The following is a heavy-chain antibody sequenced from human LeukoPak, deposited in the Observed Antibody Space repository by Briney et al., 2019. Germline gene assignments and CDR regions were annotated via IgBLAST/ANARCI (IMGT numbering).Heavy chain of an antibody. CDR1: GGSISSYY. CDR2: IYYSGST. Sequence: SETLSLTCTVSGGSISSYYWSWIRQPPGKGLDGIGYIYYSGSTNYNPSLKSRVTISVDTSKNQFSLKLSSVTAADTAVYYCARDSSYSSSWGDWYFDLWGRGTLVTVSS. V-gene: IGHV4-59*01. CDR3: ARDSSYSSSWGDWYFDL. D-gene: IGHD6-13*01. J-gene: IGHJ2*01.